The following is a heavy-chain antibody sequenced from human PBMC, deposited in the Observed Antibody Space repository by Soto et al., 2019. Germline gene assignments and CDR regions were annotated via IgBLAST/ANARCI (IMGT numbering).Heavy chain of an antibody. D-gene: IGHD2-21*02. J-gene: IGHJ6*02. CDR1: GFTFSSYC. Sequence: LRLACAASGFTFSSYCMHWVRQAPGKGLEWVSVISYDGINKYYADSVKGRFTISRDNSKNTLYLQMNSLRAEDTAVYYCAKDFLAYCGGDCIYGMHXWGQVTTVTVS. CDR2: ISYDGINK. CDR3: AKDFLAYCGGDCIYGMHX. V-gene: IGHV3-30*18.